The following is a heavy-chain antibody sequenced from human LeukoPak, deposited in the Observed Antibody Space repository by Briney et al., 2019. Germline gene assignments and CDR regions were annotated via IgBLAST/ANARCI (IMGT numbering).Heavy chain of an antibody. CDR1: GFTFSSYA. Sequence: GSLLLSCAASGFTFSSYAMSWVRQAPGKGLEGVSAISGSGGSTYYADSVKGRFTISRDNSKNTLYLQMNSLRAEDTAVYYCAKVSSYDSSGYDAFDIWGQGTMVTVSS. CDR3: AKVSSYDSSGYDAFDI. J-gene: IGHJ3*02. D-gene: IGHD3-22*01. V-gene: IGHV3-23*01. CDR2: ISGSGGST.